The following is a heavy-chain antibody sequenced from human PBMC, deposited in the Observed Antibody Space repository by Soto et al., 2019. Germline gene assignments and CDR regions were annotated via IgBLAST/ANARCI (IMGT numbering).Heavy chain of an antibody. V-gene: IGHV3-74*01. CDR1: GYTFSSNW. D-gene: IGHD3-22*01. Sequence: EVQLVESGGGLVQPGGSLRLSCVGSGYTFSSNWMHWVRQTSGKGLVLVSRINPDGRSTSYADAVKGRFTVSRDNARNTLYLKMNSLIAEDTAVYFCTRDPSTVVADTGRVYSYGWNVWGQGTTVIVSS. CDR2: INPDGRST. J-gene: IGHJ6*02. CDR3: TRDPSTVVADTGRVYSYGWNV.